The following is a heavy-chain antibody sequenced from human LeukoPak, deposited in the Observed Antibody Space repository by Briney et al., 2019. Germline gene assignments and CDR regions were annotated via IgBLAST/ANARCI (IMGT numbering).Heavy chain of an antibody. J-gene: IGHJ4*02. V-gene: IGHV3-53*01. D-gene: IGHD6-6*01. CDR3: ARDGAQYSSSPGTMGY. Sequence: GGSLKLSCAASGFTVSSNYMSWVRQAPGKGLEWVSVIYSGGSTYYADSVKGRFTISRDNSKNTLYLQMNSLRAEDTAVYYCARDGAQYSSSPGTMGYWGQGTLVTVSS. CDR1: GFTVSSNY. CDR2: IYSGGST.